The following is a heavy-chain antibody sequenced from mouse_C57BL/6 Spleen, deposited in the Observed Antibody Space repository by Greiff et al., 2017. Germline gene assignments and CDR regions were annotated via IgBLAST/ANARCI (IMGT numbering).Heavy chain of an antibody. V-gene: IGHV5-4*03. J-gene: IGHJ2*01. CDR1: GFTFRSYA. CDR3: ARWGDYAYDFDY. D-gene: IGHD2-4*01. Sequence: EVMLVESGGGLVKPGGSLKLSCAASGFTFRSYAMSWVRQTPEKRLEWVATISDGGSYTYYPDNVKGRFTISRDNAKNNLYLQMSHLKSEDTAMYYCARWGDYAYDFDYWGQGTTLTVSS. CDR2: ISDGGSYT.